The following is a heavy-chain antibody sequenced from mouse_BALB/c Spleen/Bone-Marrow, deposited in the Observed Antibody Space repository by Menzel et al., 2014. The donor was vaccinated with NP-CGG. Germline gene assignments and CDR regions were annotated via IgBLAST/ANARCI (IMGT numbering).Heavy chain of an antibody. CDR3: ARGVVYYYAMDY. Sequence: QVQLQQSGAELVKPGASVKLSCKASGYTFTNYWMHWVKQRPGQGLEWIGEIDPSDSYSNYSQNFKGKATLTVDKSSSTAYMQLTSLTSEDSAVYYCARGVVYYYAMDYWGQGTSVTVSS. V-gene: IGHV1-69*02. J-gene: IGHJ4*01. CDR2: IDPSDSYS. CDR1: GYTFTNYW.